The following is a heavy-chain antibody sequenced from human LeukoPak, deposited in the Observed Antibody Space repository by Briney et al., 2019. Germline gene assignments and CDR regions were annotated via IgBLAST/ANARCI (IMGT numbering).Heavy chain of an antibody. V-gene: IGHV3-7*03. CDR1: GFTFSSYW. Sequence: GGSLRLSCAASGFTFSSYWMSWVRQAPGKGLEWVANIKQDGSEKYYVDSVKGRFTISRDNAKNSLYLQMNSLRAEDTAVYYCAREVTMVRGALYYYYGKDVWGKGTTVTVSS. CDR2: IKQDGSEK. J-gene: IGHJ6*04. D-gene: IGHD3-10*01. CDR3: AREVTMVRGALYYYYGKDV.